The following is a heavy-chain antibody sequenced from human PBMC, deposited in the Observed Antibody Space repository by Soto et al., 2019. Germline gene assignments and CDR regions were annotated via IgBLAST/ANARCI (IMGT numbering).Heavy chain of an antibody. Sequence: GGSLRLSCAASGFTFSNYGMSWVRQAPGKGLEWVSTISRSGDSTYYADSVKGRFTISRDISKNMLFLQMSSLRAEDTAIYYCAKPVDDVGGIVITPWFESWGQGTQVTVSS. CDR2: ISRSGDST. J-gene: IGHJ5*01. CDR3: AKPVDDVGGIVITPWFES. D-gene: IGHD3-16*01. CDR1: GFTFSNYG. V-gene: IGHV3-23*01.